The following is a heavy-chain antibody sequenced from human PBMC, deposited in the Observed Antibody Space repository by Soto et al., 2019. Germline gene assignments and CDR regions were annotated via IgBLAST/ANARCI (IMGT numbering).Heavy chain of an antibody. CDR1: GGSFSGYY. Sequence: SETLSLTCAVYGGSFSGYYWSWIRQPQGKGLEWIGEINHSGSTNYNPSLKSRVTISVDTSKNQFSLKLSSVTAADTAVYYCARATRILPWFDPWGQGTLVTVSS. CDR3: ARATRILPWFDP. CDR2: INHSGST. J-gene: IGHJ5*02. V-gene: IGHV4-34*01.